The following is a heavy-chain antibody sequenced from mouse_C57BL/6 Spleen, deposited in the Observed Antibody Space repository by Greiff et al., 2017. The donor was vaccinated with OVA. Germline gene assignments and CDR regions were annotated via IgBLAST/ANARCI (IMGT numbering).Heavy chain of an antibody. CDR3: AFYSNPYYYAMDY. Sequence: QVQLKQPGTELVKPGASVKLSCKASGYTFTSYWMHWVKQRPGQGLEWIGNINPSNGGTNYNEKFKSKATLTVDKSSSTAYMQLSSLTSEDSAVYYCAFYSNPYYYAMDYWGQGTSVTVSS. D-gene: IGHD2-5*01. CDR1: GYTFTSYW. CDR2: INPSNGGT. J-gene: IGHJ4*01. V-gene: IGHV1-53*01.